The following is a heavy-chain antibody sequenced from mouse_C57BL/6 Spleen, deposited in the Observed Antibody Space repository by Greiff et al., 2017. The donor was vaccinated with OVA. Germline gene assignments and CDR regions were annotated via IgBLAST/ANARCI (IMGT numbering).Heavy chain of an antibody. CDR1: GFTFSSYT. D-gene: IGHD1-3*01. CDR3: ARRGYNDYFDY. J-gene: IGHJ2*01. CDR2: ISGGCGNT. Sequence: VKLVESGGGLVKPGGSLKLSCAASGFTFSSYTMSWVRQTPEKRLEWVATISGGCGNTYYPDSVEGRFTISRDNAKKTLYLQNSSLRSEDAALYYCARRGYNDYFDYWGQGTTLTVSS. V-gene: IGHV5-9*01.